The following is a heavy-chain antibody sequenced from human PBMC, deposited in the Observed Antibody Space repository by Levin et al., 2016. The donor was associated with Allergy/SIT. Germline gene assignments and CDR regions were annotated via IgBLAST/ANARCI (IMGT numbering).Heavy chain of an antibody. V-gene: IGHV4-31*02. Sequence: RQAPGKGLEWIGYIYYSGSTYYNPSLKSRVTISVDTSKNQFSLKLSSVTAADTAVYYCARAEVWFGELMPYFDYWGQGTLVTVSS. J-gene: IGHJ4*02. D-gene: IGHD3-10*01. CDR2: IYYSGST. CDR3: ARAEVWFGELMPYFDY.